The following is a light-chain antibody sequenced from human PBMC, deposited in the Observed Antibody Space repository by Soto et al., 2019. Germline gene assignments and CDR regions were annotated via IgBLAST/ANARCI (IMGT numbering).Light chain of an antibody. CDR1: QNIRIY. V-gene: IGKV3-11*01. CDR3: QQRNTWPWT. Sequence: VLTQSPATLSLSPGERATLSCRASQNIRIYLAWYQQKPGQAPRLLIYEASNRDTGTPARFSGSGSGTDFTLTIGSLEPEDSAVYFCQQRNTWPWTFGRGTKVEIK. CDR2: EAS. J-gene: IGKJ1*01.